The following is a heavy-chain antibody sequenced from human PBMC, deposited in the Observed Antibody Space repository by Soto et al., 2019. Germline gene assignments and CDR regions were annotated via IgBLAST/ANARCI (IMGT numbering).Heavy chain of an antibody. D-gene: IGHD2-15*01. J-gene: IGHJ6*02. CDR2: IYYSGDT. V-gene: IGHV4-39*01. CDR3: ARNQPQRYCSGGTCRPAYGMDV. CDR1: GGSISSDSFY. Sequence: SETLSLTCTVSGGSISSDSFYWAWIRQPPGKGLEWIGIIYYSGDTYYNPSLAGRLTMSVDTSNQFSLTLRSVTAADTALYYCARNQPQRYCSGGTCRPAYGMDVWGQGTTVTV.